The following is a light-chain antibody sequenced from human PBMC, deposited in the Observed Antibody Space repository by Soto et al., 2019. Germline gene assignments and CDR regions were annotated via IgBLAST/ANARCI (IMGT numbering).Light chain of an antibody. V-gene: IGKV1-5*03. CDR1: QSISGW. CDR2: KAS. CDR3: QQYNTYPPWT. Sequence: DIQMTQSPSTLSASVGDRVTITCRASQSISGWLAWYQQKPGKAPKLLIYKASNLETGVPSRFSGSGSGTEFTLTISSLQPDDFATYYCQQYNTYPPWTFGQGTKV. J-gene: IGKJ1*01.